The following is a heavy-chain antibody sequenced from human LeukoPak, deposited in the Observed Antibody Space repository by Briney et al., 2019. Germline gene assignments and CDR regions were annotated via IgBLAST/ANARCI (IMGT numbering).Heavy chain of an antibody. CDR1: GFTFSSYA. CDR3: AKGSYYYDSTGYSPAPGD. CDR2: SASGGNT. J-gene: IGHJ4*02. D-gene: IGHD3-22*01. Sequence: PGGSLRLSCAASGFTFSSYAMSWVRQAPGKGLEWVSVSASGGNTYYADSVKGRFTISRDNSKNTLHLQMNSLRAEDTAVYFCAKGSYYYDSTGYSPAPGDWGQGTLVTVSS. V-gene: IGHV3-23*01.